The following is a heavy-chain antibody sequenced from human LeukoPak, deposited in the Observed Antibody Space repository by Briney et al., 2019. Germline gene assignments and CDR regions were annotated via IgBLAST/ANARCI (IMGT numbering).Heavy chain of an antibody. D-gene: IGHD3-16*02. CDR1: GFTFSDSA. V-gene: IGHV3-23*01. Sequence: GGSLRLSCAASGFTFSDSAMAWVRQAPGKGLDWVSLISLSGANTYYADSVKGRFTIPRDNSKDTLFLQMNSLRAEDTAIYYCARDIELSTWGLGTMVTVSS. CDR2: ISLSGANT. J-gene: IGHJ3*01. CDR3: ARDIELST.